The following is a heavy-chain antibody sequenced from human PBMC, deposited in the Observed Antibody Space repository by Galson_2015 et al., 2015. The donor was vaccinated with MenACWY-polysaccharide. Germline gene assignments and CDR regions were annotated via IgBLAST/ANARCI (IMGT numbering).Heavy chain of an antibody. V-gene: IGHV6-1*01. J-gene: IGHJ3*02. Sequence: CAISGDSVSNNHVAWNWIRQSPSRGLEWLGRTYRGSNQYAASMRGRIAINSDTSTNQFSLQLSSVTPEDTGLYCCARGAYSSFDIWGQGTMVTVSS. CDR2: TYRGSN. D-gene: IGHD2-15*01. CDR1: GDSVSNNHVA. CDR3: ARGAYSSFDI.